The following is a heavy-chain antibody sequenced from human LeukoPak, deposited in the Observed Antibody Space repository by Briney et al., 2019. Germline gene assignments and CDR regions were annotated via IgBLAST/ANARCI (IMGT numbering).Heavy chain of an antibody. CDR1: GGSISSYY. Sequence: SETLSLTCTVSGGSISSYYWSWIRQPPGKGLEWIGYIYYSGSTNYNPSLKSRVTISVDTSKNQFSLKLSSVTAADTAVYYCARGYYDFWSGYYNANWFDPWSQGTLVTVSS. CDR2: IYYSGST. D-gene: IGHD3-3*01. CDR3: ARGYYDFWSGYYNANWFDP. J-gene: IGHJ5*02. V-gene: IGHV4-59*01.